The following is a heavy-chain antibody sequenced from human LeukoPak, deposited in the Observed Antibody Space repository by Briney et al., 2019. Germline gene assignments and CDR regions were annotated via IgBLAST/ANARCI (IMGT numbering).Heavy chain of an antibody. CDR1: GFNFNTYG. J-gene: IGHJ3*01. V-gene: IGHV3-23*01. CDR2: VCCGTI. D-gene: IGHD3-3*01. CDR3: AKDIEDYNLGVFDV. Sequence: GGSLRLSCVASGFNFNTYGMSWVRQAPGRGLEWVSEVCCGTIYFAHPVTRRFIISKDNSRNTLYLQMNSLRVKDTAVYYCAKDIEDYNLGVFDVWGRGPVVPVSS.